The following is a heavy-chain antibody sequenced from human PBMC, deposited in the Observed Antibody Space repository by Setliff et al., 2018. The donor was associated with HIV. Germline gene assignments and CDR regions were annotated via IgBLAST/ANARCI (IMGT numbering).Heavy chain of an antibody. J-gene: IGHJ5*02. Sequence: PSETLSLTCTVSGGPITTSTYYWGWVRQPPGKGLEWVGRTRNKARSYTTEYAAPVKGRFTISRDDSNNTLFLQMNSLKIEDTAVYYCTTRLSGSYIPNWFDPWGQGTLVTVSS. CDR2: TRNKARSYTT. CDR3: TTRLSGSYIPNWFDP. V-gene: IGHV3-72*01. D-gene: IGHD1-26*01. CDR1: GGPITTSTYY.